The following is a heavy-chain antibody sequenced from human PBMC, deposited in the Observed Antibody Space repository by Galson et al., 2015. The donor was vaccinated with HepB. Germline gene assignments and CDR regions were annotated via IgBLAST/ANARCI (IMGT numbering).Heavy chain of an antibody. CDR1: GGTFSSYA. J-gene: IGHJ5*02. V-gene: IGHV1-69*13. CDR3: ARNPLAGLVIIGWFDP. D-gene: IGHD3/OR15-3a*01. Sequence: SVKVSCKASGGTFSSYAISWVRQAPGQGLEWMGGIIPIFGTANYAQKFQGRVTITADESTSTAYMELSSLRSEDTAVYYCARNPLAGLVIIGWFDPWGQGTLVTVSS. CDR2: IIPIFGTA.